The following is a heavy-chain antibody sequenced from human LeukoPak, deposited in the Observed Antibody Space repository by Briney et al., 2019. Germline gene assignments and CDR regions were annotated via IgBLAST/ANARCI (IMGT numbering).Heavy chain of an antibody. CDR2: IKQDGSEK. D-gene: IGHD5-12*01. CDR1: GFTFSSYW. Sequence: GGSLRLSCAASGFTFSSYWMSWVRQAPGKGLEWVANIKQDGSEKYYVDSVKGRFTISRDNAKNSLYLQMNSLRAEDTAVYYCARDPLRGYSGYDQWGQGTLVTVSS. CDR3: ARDPLRGYSGYDQ. J-gene: IGHJ4*02. V-gene: IGHV3-7*01.